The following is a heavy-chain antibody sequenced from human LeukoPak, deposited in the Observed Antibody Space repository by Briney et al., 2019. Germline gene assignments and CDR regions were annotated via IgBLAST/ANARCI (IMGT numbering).Heavy chain of an antibody. Sequence: PGGSLRLSCAASGFTFSSYSMNWVRQAPGKGLEWVSYISSSSSTIYYADSVKGRFTISRDNAKNSLYLQMNRLRAEDTAVYYCARVGCLRTLGYCSSSTSIDYWGRGTLVTVSS. CDR2: ISSSSSTI. D-gene: IGHD2-2*01. V-gene: IGHV3-48*04. CDR3: ARVGCLRTLGYCSSSTSIDY. CDR1: GFTFSSYS. J-gene: IGHJ4*02.